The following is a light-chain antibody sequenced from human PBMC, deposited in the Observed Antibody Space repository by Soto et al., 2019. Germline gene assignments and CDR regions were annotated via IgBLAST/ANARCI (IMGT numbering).Light chain of an antibody. CDR3: QQYGNPRIT. CDR1: QSVRNNY. CDR2: GAS. V-gene: IGKV3-20*01. Sequence: EIVMTQSPATLSVSPGERATLSCRASQSVRNNYLAWYQQKPGQAPRLLISGASSRAAGIPDRFSGSGSETDFTLTISRLEPEDFALYFCQQYGNPRITFGQGTRLEIK. J-gene: IGKJ5*01.